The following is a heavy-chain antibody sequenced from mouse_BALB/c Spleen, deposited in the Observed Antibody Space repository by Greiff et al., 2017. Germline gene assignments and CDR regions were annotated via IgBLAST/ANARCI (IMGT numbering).Heavy chain of an antibody. CDR3: ARGYYGSSPWFAY. CDR1: GYTFTDYY. J-gene: IGHJ3*01. D-gene: IGHD1-1*01. Sequence: QVQLKESGPELVKPGASVKISCKASGYTFTDYYINWVKQKPGQGLEWIGWIYPGSGNTKYNEKFKGKATLTVDTSSSTAYMQLSSLTSEDTAVYFCARGYYGSSPWFAYWGQGTLVTVSA. V-gene: IGHV1-84*02. CDR2: IYPGSGNT.